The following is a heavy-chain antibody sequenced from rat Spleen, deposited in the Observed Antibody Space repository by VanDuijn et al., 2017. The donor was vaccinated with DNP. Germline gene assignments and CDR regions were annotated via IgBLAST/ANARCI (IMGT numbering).Heavy chain of an antibody. CDR1: GFTFSAYY. CDR2: IGSPAYAP. V-gene: IGHV5-22*01. J-gene: IGHJ2*01. Sequence: EVQLVESGGGLVQPGRSLKLSCAASGFTFSAYYVACVRQAPAKGLEWVEYIGSPAYAPYYGDSVKGRFTISRDNAKSTLYLQMNSLRSDDIATYYCVRWNSGHFDYWGQGVMVTVSS. CDR3: VRWNSGHFDY. D-gene: IGHD4-3*01.